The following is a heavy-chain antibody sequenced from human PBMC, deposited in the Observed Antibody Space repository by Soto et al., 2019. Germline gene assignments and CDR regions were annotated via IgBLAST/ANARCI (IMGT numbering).Heavy chain of an antibody. CDR2: IYYSGST. J-gene: IGHJ5*02. CDR1: GGSISSSSYY. D-gene: IGHD6-19*01. CDR3: ASTIAVAGKDNWFDP. V-gene: IGHV4-39*01. Sequence: SETLSLTCTVSGGSISSSSYYWCWIRQPPGKGLEWIGSIYYSGSTYYNPSLKSRVTISVDTSKNQFSLKLSSVTAADTAVYYCASTIAVAGKDNWFDPWGQGTLVTVSS.